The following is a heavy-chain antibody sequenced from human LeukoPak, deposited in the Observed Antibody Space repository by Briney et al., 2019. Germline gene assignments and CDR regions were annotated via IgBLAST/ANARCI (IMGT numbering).Heavy chain of an antibody. CDR1: GFTFSNYG. V-gene: IGHV3-23*01. CDR2: ISGSGDNP. J-gene: IGHJ4*02. CDR3: ARRSGIAVAGAFDY. D-gene: IGHD6-19*01. Sequence: PGGSLRLSCAASGFTFSNYGMGWVRQAPGKGLEWVSAISGSGDNPYYADSVRGRFTISRDNSKNTLSLQMNSLRAEDTAVYYCARRSGIAVAGAFDYWGQGTLVTVSS.